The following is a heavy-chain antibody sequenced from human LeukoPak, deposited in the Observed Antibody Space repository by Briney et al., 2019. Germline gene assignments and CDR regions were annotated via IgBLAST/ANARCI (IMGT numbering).Heavy chain of an antibody. CDR1: GFTFSSYA. CDR2: ISGSGGFT. Sequence: GGSLRLSCAASGFTFSSYAMSCVRQAPGKGLEWVSAISGSGGFTYYADSVKGRFTISRDNSKNTLYLQMNSLRAEDTAVYYCAKGDGYNYNYFDFWGQGTQVTVSS. V-gene: IGHV3-23*01. J-gene: IGHJ4*02. CDR3: AKGDGYNYNYFDF. D-gene: IGHD5-24*01.